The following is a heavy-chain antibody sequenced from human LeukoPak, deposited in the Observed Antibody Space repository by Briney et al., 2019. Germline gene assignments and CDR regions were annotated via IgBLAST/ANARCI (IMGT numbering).Heavy chain of an antibody. D-gene: IGHD6-13*01. CDR1: GFTVSSNS. CDR2: IYSGTI. J-gene: IGHJ4*02. V-gene: IGHV3-53*01. CDR3: ANSGRLGSSWYSPNYFDY. Sequence: GGSLRLSCTVSGFTVSSNSMSWVRQAPGKGLEWVSFIYSGTIHYSDSVKGRFTTSRDNSKNTLYLQMNSLRAEDTAVYYCANSGRLGSSWYSPNYFDYWGQGTLVTVSS.